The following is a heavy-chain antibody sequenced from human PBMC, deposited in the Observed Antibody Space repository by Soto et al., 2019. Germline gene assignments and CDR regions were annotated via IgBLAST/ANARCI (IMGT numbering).Heavy chain of an antibody. D-gene: IGHD3-9*01. V-gene: IGHV1-2*02. J-gene: IGHJ5*02. Sequence: ASVKVSCKASGYTFTALYMNWVRQAPGQGLEWMGWVNPNTGVTEYAQKFQGRVTMTRDTSINTAYMELSGLTSDDTAVYYCTTLRLDPWGQGTLVTVSS. CDR2: VNPNTGVT. CDR1: GYTFTALY. CDR3: TTLRLDP.